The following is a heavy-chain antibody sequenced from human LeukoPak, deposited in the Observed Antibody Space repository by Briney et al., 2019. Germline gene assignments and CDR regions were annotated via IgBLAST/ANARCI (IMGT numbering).Heavy chain of an antibody. J-gene: IGHJ5*02. CDR2: IYYSGST. V-gene: IGHV4-59*01. Sequence: PSETLSLTCTVSGGSISSYYWSWIRQPPGKGLEWIGYIYYSGSTNYYPSLKSRVTISVDTSKNQFSLKLSSVTAADTAVYYCARGDQYYDILTGYYMYNWFDPWGQGTLVTVSS. D-gene: IGHD3-9*01. CDR3: ARGDQYYDILTGYYMYNWFDP. CDR1: GGSISSYY.